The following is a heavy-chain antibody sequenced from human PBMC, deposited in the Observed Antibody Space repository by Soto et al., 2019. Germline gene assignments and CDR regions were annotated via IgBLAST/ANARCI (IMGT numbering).Heavy chain of an antibody. D-gene: IGHD2-2*01. J-gene: IGHJ4*02. Sequence: ASVKVSCKVSGYTLTELSMHWVRQAPGKGLEWMGGFDPEDGETIYAQKFQGRVTMTEDTSTDTAYMELSSLRYEDTAVYYCAVVPAASFDYWSQGTLVTVSS. CDR1: GYTLTELS. CDR2: FDPEDGET. V-gene: IGHV1-24*01. CDR3: AVVPAASFDY.